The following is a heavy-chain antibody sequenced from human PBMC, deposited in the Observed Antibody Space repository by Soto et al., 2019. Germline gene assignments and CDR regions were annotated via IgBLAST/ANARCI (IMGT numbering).Heavy chain of an antibody. Sequence: QVQLQESGPGLVKPSETLSLTCTVSGGPITTTMWWAWVRLPPGKGLEWIGELHHDGTTNYNPSLESRITMSLDKSNHHFSLKLTSVNAADTAIYYCATQTISYTWGVWGRGPTVTVSS. V-gene: IGHV4-4*02. CDR3: ATQTISYTWGV. J-gene: IGHJ6*04. CDR2: LHHDGTT. D-gene: IGHD3-16*01. CDR1: GGPITTTMW.